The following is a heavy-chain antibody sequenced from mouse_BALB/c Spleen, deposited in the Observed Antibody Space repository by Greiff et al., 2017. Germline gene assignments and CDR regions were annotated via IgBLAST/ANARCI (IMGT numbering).Heavy chain of an antibody. D-gene: IGHD2-4*01. CDR1: GFTFSDYY. CDR3: ARDIYYDYDVEAMDY. Sequence: VQLKESGGGLVKPGGSLKLSCAASGFTFSDYYMYWVRQTPEKRLEWVATISDGGSYTYYPDSVKGRFTISRDNAKNNLYLQMSSLKSEDTAMYYCARDIYYDYDVEAMDYWGQGTSVTVSS. J-gene: IGHJ4*01. V-gene: IGHV5-4*02. CDR2: ISDGGSYT.